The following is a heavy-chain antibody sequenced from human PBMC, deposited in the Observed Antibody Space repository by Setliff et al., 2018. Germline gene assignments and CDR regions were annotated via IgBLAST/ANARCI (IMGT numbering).Heavy chain of an antibody. J-gene: IGHJ4*02. CDR2: IDSSGRT. CDR3: ARHGGGTPYYYESRGFGS. Sequence: PSETLSLTCTVSGGSITSGGYYWNWIRHLPGKGLKWIGYIDSSGRTYYNPSLKSRIIISADASKNQFSLRLTSVTAADTALYYCARHGGGTPYYYESRGFGSWGQGTQVTVSS. V-gene: IGHV4-31*03. D-gene: IGHD3-22*01. CDR1: GGSITSGGYY.